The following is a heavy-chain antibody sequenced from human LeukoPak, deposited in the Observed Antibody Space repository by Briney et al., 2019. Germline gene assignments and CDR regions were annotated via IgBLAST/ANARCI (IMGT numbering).Heavy chain of an antibody. V-gene: IGHV3-66*01. D-gene: IGHD6-19*01. Sequence: GGSLRLSCAASGFTFSSYSMNWVRQAPGKGLEWVSVIYIGGSTFYADSVKGRFTISRDNSKNTLYLQMNSLRAEDTAVYYCARAVTVAGTFDYWGQGTLVTVSS. J-gene: IGHJ4*02. CDR2: IYIGGST. CDR3: ARAVTVAGTFDY. CDR1: GFTFSSYS.